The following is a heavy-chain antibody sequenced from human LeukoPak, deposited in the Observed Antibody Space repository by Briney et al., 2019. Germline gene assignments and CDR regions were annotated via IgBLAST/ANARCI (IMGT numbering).Heavy chain of an antibody. J-gene: IGHJ3*01. V-gene: IGHV3-23*01. CDR2: ISGSGGST. CDR1: GFTFNSYA. D-gene: IGHD3-16*02. Sequence: PGGSLRLSCAASGFTFNSYAMSWVRQAPGKGLEWVSAISGSGGSTYYADSVKGRFTISRDNSKKTLSLQMNSLRSSDTAIYYCAKVIPLSAWGLGTMVTVSS. CDR3: AKVIPLSA.